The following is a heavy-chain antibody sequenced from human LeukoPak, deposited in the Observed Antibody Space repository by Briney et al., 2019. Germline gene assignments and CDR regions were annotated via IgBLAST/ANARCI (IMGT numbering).Heavy chain of an antibody. CDR2: INYGGTT. V-gene: IGHV4-39*01. CDR3: ARYVVYGSGKYYFDY. D-gene: IGHD3-10*01. J-gene: IGHJ4*02. CDR1: GASISSSDYY. Sequence: PSETLSLPCPVSGASISSSDYYWSWIRQLPGKELEWIASINYGGTTYYNPSLKSRVTISVDTSKNQFSLRLSSVTAADTAVYLCARYVVYGSGKYYFDYWGQGSLVTVSS.